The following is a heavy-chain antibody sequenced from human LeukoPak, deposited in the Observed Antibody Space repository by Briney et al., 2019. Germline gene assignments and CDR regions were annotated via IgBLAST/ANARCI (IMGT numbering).Heavy chain of an antibody. Sequence: GGSLRLSCAASGFTFSSYAMSWVRQAPGKGLEWVSAISGSGGSTYYADSVKGRFTISRDNSKNTLYLQMNSLRAEDTAVYYCAKEPSPYRGYDYGMDVWGQGTTVTVSS. CDR2: ISGSGGST. V-gene: IGHV3-23*01. J-gene: IGHJ6*02. D-gene: IGHD5-12*01. CDR1: GFTFSSYA. CDR3: AKEPSPYRGYDYGMDV.